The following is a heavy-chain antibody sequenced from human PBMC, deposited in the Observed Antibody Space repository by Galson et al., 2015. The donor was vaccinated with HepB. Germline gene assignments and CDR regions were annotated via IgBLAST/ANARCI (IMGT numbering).Heavy chain of an antibody. CDR2: INPSRGST. J-gene: IGHJ4*02. D-gene: IGHD5-12*01. Sequence: SVKVSCKASGYTFTSYYMHWVRQAPGQGPEWMGAINPSRGSTTYAQNFQGRVTMSRDTSTSSVYMELTSLRFEDTAVYYCARDWGSGYYRLDNWGLGTLVTVSS. V-gene: IGHV1-46*01. CDR3: ARDWGSGYYRLDN. CDR1: GYTFTSYY.